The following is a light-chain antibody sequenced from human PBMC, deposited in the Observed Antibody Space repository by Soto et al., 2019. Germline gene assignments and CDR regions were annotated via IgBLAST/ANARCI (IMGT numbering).Light chain of an antibody. CDR2: ESS. J-gene: IGKJ1*01. CDR1: QNVANY. V-gene: IGKV3-11*01. CDR3: QQYKNWWT. Sequence: EIVLTQSPATLSLSPGERATLSCRASQNVANYLDWYQQKPGQAPRLLIYESSNRATGIAARFSGSGSGTDFTLTISSLEPEDFAVYYCQQYKNWWTFGQGTKVDIK.